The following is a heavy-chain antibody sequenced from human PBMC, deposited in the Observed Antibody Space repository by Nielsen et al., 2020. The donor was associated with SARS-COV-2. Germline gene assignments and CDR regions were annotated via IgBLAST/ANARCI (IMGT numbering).Heavy chain of an antibody. D-gene: IGHD3-10*01. V-gene: IGHV3-21*01. J-gene: IGHJ4*02. CDR1: GFSLTDYS. CDR2: ISGSSSYI. Sequence: GESLKISCAASGFSLTDYSMNWVRQAPGKGLEWVSSISGSSSYIYYADSVKGRFTNSRDNAKNSLYLQMNSLRAEDTAVYYCARDSEPHRSGSGPFDYWGQGTLVTVSS. CDR3: ARDSEPHRSGSGPFDY.